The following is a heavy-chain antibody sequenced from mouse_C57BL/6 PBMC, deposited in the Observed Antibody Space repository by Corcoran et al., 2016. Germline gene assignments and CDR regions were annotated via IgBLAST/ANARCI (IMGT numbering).Heavy chain of an antibody. CDR3: ARSAIYYGNYAWFAY. Sequence: QIQLVQSGPELKKPGETVKISCKASGYTFTTYGMSWVKQAPGKGLKWMDWINTYSGVPTYADDFKGRFAFSLETSASTAYLQINNLKNEDTATYFCARSAIYYGNYAWFAYWGQGTLVTVSA. D-gene: IGHD2-1*01. CDR1: GYTFTTYG. J-gene: IGHJ3*01. CDR2: INTYSGVP. V-gene: IGHV9-3*01.